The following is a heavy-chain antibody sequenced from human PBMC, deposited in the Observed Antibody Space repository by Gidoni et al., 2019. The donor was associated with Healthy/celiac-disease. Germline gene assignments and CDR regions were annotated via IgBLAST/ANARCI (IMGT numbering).Heavy chain of an antibody. CDR3: AKNTGNVLRYFEAPGFGFDY. J-gene: IGHJ4*02. V-gene: IGHV3-23*01. CDR2: ISGSVGST. CDR1: GCTFSSYA. D-gene: IGHD3-9*01. Sequence: EVQLLESGGGLVQPGGSLRLSCAASGCTFSSYAMSWVGQAPGKGLGWVSSISGSVGSTYYAASVKGRFTISRDNSKNTLYLQMNSLRAEDTAVYYCAKNTGNVLRYFEAPGFGFDYWGQGTLVTVSS.